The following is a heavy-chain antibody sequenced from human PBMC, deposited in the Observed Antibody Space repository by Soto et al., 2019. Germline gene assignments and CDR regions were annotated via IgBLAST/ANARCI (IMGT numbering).Heavy chain of an antibody. J-gene: IGHJ5*02. Sequence: PSETLSLTCPVSGGSISSSDFYWGWLRQTPGKGLEFIGGMYYSGTTYYNPSLKSRVTISVDTSKNQFTLKLISVTAADTAVYYCAVVDSTGNWFDPWGEGALVTVSS. CDR2: MYYSGTT. V-gene: IGHV4-39*01. CDR1: GGSISSSDFY. D-gene: IGHD6-25*01. CDR3: AVVDSTGNWFDP.